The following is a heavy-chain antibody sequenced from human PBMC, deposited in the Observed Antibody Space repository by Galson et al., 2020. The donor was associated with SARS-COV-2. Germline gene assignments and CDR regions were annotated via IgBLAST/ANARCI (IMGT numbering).Heavy chain of an antibody. CDR1: GGSISSGAYS. Sequence: ASETLSLTCTVSGGSISSGAYSWNWIRQHPGKGLEWIGYIYYSGSTYYNPSLKTRFTISVDTSKNHFSLNLRAVTAAATAVYYCANVSSTYCSGTGCHPNFASWGQGILVTVSS. V-gene: IGHV4-31*03. D-gene: IGHD2-2*01. CDR2: IYYSGST. CDR3: ANVSSTYCSGTGCHPNFAS. J-gene: IGHJ4*02.